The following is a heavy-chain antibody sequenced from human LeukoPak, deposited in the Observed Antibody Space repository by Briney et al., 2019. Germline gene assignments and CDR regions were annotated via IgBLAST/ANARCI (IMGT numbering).Heavy chain of an antibody. J-gene: IGHJ4*02. CDR3: ARERELRFDY. Sequence: GGSLRLSCAASGLTFSSYWMSWVRQAPGKGLEWVANIKQDGSEKYYVDSVKGRFTISRDNAMNSLYLQMNSLRAEDTAVYYCARERELRFDYWGQGTLVTVSS. CDR1: GLTFSSYW. D-gene: IGHD1-26*01. CDR2: IKQDGSEK. V-gene: IGHV3-7*01.